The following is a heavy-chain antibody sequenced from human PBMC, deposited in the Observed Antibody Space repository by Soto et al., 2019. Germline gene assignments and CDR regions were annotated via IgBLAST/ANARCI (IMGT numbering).Heavy chain of an antibody. CDR3: AREDTTLVGNAFDV. CDR1: GFNFSSYS. CDR2: TWYDGSNK. V-gene: IGHV3-33*01. J-gene: IGHJ3*01. D-gene: IGHD5-18*01. Sequence: QVQLVESGGGVVQPGRSLRLSCGASGFNFSSYSMHWVRQAPGKGLEWVAVTWYDGSNKYYADSVKGRFTISRDNSKNTLYLQVNSLRAEDTAVYYCAREDTTLVGNAFDVWGQGTTVTVSS.